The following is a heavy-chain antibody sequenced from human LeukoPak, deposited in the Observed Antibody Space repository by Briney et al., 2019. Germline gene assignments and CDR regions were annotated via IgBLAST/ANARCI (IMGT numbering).Heavy chain of an antibody. CDR2: VAHKGPT. Sequence: SETLSLTCTVSGGSISSSSYYWGWIRQSPGKGLQWIGEVAHKGPTVYSPTLNRKYNPSLESRVTMSVDPSKNQFSLKLTSVTVADTATYYCVRQGTNSGYYLLDYWGPGHLVTVSS. V-gene: IGHV4-61*05. CDR1: GGSISSSSYY. CDR3: VRQGTNSGYYLLDY. J-gene: IGHJ4*02. D-gene: IGHD3-3*01.